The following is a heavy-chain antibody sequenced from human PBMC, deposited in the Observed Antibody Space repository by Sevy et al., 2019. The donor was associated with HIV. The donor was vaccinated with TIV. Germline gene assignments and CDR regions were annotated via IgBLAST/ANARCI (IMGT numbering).Heavy chain of an antibody. J-gene: IGHJ3*02. CDR1: GFTFSDYY. Sequence: GGSLRLSCAASGFTFSDYYMSWIRQAPGKGLEWVSYISSSGSTIYYADSVKGRFTISRDNAKNSLYLQMNSLKAEDTAVYYCARDKVTEAFDIWGQGTMVTVSS. CDR3: ARDKVTEAFDI. D-gene: IGHD2-21*02. CDR2: ISSSGSTI. V-gene: IGHV3-11*04.